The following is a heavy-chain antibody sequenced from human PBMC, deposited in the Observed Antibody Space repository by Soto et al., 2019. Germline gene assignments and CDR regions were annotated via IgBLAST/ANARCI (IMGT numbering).Heavy chain of an antibody. CDR1: GYTFTSYY. D-gene: IGHD6-13*01. V-gene: IGHV1-46*01. J-gene: IGHJ5*02. CDR3: ARASQQLVQGNWFDP. CDR2: INPSGGST. Sequence: WASVKVSCKASGYTFTSYYMHWVRQAPGQGLEWMGIINPSGGSTSYAQKFQGRVTMTRDTSTSTVYMELSSLRSEDTAVYYCARASQQLVQGNWFDPWGQGTLVTVSS.